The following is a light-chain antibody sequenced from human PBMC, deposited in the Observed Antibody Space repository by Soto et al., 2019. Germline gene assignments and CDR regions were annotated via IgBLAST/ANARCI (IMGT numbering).Light chain of an antibody. V-gene: IGLV2-18*02. CDR1: SSDVGSSNG. CDR3: SSYTSSGTYV. J-gene: IGLJ1*01. Sequence: QSALTQPPSVSGSPGQSVAISCTGTSSDVGSSNGVSWYQRPPGTAPKLMIYDVTNRPSGVPDRFSGFKSGNTASLTISGLQAEDEADYYCSSYTSSGTYVFGTGTKVTVL. CDR2: DVT.